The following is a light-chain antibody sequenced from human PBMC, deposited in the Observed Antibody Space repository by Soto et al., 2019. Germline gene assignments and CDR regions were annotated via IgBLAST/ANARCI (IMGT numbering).Light chain of an antibody. Sequence: DIHMTQSPSSLSGSVADRGTITCRASQSISSYLNWYQQKPGTAPKLLIYAASRLQSGVPSRFSGSGSGTDFPLTISSLQPEDFATYYCQQSYSTLTFGQGTRLEIK. CDR3: QQSYSTLT. J-gene: IGKJ5*01. V-gene: IGKV1-39*01. CDR1: QSISSY. CDR2: AAS.